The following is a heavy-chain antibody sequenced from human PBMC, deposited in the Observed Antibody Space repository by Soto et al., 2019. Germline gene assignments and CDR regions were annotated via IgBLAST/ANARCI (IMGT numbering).Heavy chain of an antibody. CDR2: IYYSGTT. J-gene: IGHJ6*02. D-gene: IGHD2-15*01. Sequence: SETLSLTCRVSGGSSDSANYYWTWSRQLPGKGPEWIGNIYYSGTTFYNPSLKSRLTISIDTSRKQFSLQLTSVTAADTAVYFCARDQGYRDSFYAYHYYYHMDIWGQGTTVTVSS. V-gene: IGHV4-30-4*01. CDR3: ARDQGYRDSFYAYHYYYHMDI. CDR1: GGSSDSANYY.